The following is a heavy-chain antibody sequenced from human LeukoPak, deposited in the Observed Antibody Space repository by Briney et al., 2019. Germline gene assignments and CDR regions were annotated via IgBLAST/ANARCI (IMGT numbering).Heavy chain of an antibody. CDR1: GGSISSSSYY. CDR2: IYYSGST. D-gene: IGHD3-10*01. Sequence: PSETLSLTCTVSGGSISSSSYYWGWIRQPPGKGLEWIGSIYYSGSTYYNPSLKSRVTISVDTSKNQFSLKLSSVTAADTAVYYCARGLGSGSHYHYWGQGTLVTVSS. J-gene: IGHJ4*02. V-gene: IGHV4-39*07. CDR3: ARGLGSGSHYHY.